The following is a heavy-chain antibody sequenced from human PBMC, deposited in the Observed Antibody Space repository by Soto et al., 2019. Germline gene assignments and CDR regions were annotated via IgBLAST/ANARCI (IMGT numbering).Heavy chain of an antibody. CDR3: LKDTHNGSIEE. J-gene: IGHJ4*02. D-gene: IGHD3-10*01. CDR2: VSPTGDTV. V-gene: IGHV3-9*01. CDR1: GFRFEQYV. Sequence: VQVVASGGGLVQPGRSLRLSCAVSGFRFEQYVMHWVRQAPGKGLECVSTVSPTGDTVAYADSVEGRFTESRDNAKNSLYLQMNSLKGDDTDFYYCLKDTHNGSIEEWGQGTLVNISS.